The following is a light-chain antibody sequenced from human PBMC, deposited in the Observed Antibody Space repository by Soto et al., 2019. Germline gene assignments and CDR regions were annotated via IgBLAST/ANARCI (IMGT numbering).Light chain of an antibody. Sequence: EIVLTQSPGTLSLSPGERATLSCRASQSVSSSYLAWYQQKPGQAPRLLIYGASSRATGIPDRFSGSGSGTDFTLTISSLEPEDFAVYYCQQYRNSLYTFGQGTKLEIK. V-gene: IGKV3-20*01. CDR2: GAS. J-gene: IGKJ2*01. CDR1: QSVSSSY. CDR3: QQYRNSLYT.